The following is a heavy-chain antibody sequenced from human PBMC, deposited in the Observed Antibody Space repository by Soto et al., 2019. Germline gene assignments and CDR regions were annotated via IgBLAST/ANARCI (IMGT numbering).Heavy chain of an antibody. CDR2: IKSKSDGGTT. CDR1: GFTFSNAW. J-gene: IGHJ1*01. CDR3: ASLNPLF. Sequence: EVQLVESGGDLVKPGGSLRLSCAASGFTFSNAWMNWVRQTPGKGLEWVGRIKSKSDGGTTEYAAPVKGRFTILRDDSENTLFLLMNSLRSEETGVYYCASLNPLFWGQGTLVTVSS. V-gene: IGHV3-15*07.